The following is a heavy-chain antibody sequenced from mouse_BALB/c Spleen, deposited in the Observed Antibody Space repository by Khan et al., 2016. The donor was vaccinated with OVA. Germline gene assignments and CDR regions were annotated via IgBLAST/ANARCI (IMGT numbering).Heavy chain of an antibody. Sequence: VQLQQSGTELVRPGALVRLSCTASGFNIKDYYIHWVKQRPDQGLEWIGWIDPENGNTIYDPKFQGKASITADTSSNTAYLQLSSLTSEDTAVYYCPRCILRYFDYWGQGTTLTVSS. J-gene: IGHJ2*01. CDR2: IDPENGNT. V-gene: IGHV14-1*02. CDR1: GFNIKDYY. CDR3: PRCILRYFDY.